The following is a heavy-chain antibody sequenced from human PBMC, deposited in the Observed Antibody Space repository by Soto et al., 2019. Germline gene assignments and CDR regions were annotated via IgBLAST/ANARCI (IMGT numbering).Heavy chain of an antibody. CDR1: GFSLSTGGVG. Sequence: QITLKESGPPLVKPTQTLTLTCTFSGFSLSTGGVGVAWIRQPPGKALEWLARIYWNDDKRYSPSLNSRLTITKDTSKNQVVLTMTNMDPVDTATYFCAHFDILTGYYGYWGQGNLVTVSS. V-gene: IGHV2-5*01. J-gene: IGHJ4*02. CDR3: AHFDILTGYYGY. CDR2: IYWNDDK. D-gene: IGHD3-9*01.